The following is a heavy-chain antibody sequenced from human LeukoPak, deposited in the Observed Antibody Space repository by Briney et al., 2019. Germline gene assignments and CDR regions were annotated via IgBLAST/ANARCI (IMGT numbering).Heavy chain of an antibody. CDR1: GCTFSNYE. CDR2: ISSSGSI. Sequence: GGSLRLSCAASGCTFSNYEMNWVRQAPGKGLEWVSYISSSGSIYYADSVKGRFTVSRDNAKNSLYLQMNSLRAEDTAIYYCASTNYYDSSGFSNWFDPWGQGTLVTVSS. V-gene: IGHV3-48*03. D-gene: IGHD3-22*01. J-gene: IGHJ5*02. CDR3: ASTNYYDSSGFSNWFDP.